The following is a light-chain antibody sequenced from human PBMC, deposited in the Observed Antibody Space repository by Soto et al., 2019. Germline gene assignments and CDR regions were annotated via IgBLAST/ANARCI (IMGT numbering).Light chain of an antibody. CDR3: QHYNSYSEA. J-gene: IGKJ1*01. Sequence: DMQMSQSASTLSSSVGYTFTITCLSSQSINKWLAWYQQKPGKAPKLLIYKASTLKSGVPSRFSGSGSGTEFTLTISSLQPDDFATYYCQHYNSYSEAFGQGTKVDIK. V-gene: IGKV1-5*03. CDR2: KAS. CDR1: QSINKW.